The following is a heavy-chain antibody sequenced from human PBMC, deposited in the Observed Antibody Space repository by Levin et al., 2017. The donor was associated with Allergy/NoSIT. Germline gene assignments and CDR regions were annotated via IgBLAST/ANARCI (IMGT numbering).Heavy chain of an antibody. V-gene: IGHV4-59*01. D-gene: IGHD3-10*01. CDR1: GGSISSYY. CDR2: IYYSGST. J-gene: IGHJ6*04. CDR3: ARHSPLWFGEFPQYDV. Sequence: ESLKISCTVSGGSISSYYWSWIRQPPGKGLEWIGYIYYSGSTNYNPSLKSRVTISVDTSKNQFSLKLSSVTAADTAVYYCARHSPLWFGEFPQYDVWGKGTTVTVSS.